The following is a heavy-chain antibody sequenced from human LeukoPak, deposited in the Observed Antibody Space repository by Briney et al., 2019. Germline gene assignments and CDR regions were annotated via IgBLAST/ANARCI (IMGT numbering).Heavy chain of an antibody. V-gene: IGHV1-24*01. CDR1: GYSVTELS. CDR2: FDPEEAKM. D-gene: IGHD3-3*01. Sequence: ASVRVSCKVSGYSVTELSMQWVRQAPGKGLECLGGFDPEEAKMVYAQKFQGRVTMTEDTSTDTAYMELRGLTSEDTAVYYCATGSGDFRSGYVDWGQGTLVAVSS. J-gene: IGHJ4*02. CDR3: ATGSGDFRSGYVD.